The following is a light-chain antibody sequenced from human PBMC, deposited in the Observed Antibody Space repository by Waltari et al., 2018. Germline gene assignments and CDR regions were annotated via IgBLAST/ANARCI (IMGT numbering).Light chain of an antibody. CDR2: EVS. J-gene: IGLJ3*02. V-gene: IGLV2-14*01. CDR3: SSYTSSSTLEV. Sequence: QSALTQPASVSGSPGQSITLSCTGTSSDVGGYNYVPRYQQHPGKAPKLMIYEVSNRPSGVSTRFSGSKSGNTASLTISGLQAEDEADYYCSSYTSSSTLEVFGGGTKLTVL. CDR1: SSDVGGYNY.